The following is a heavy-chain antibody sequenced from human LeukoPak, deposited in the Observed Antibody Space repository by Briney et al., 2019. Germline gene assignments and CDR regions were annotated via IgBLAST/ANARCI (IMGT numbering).Heavy chain of an antibody. CDR1: GDSINSGDFY. CDR2: VYYSGST. Sequence: PSETLSLTCTVSGDSINSGDFYWSWIRQSPGKGLEWIGYVYYSGSTYYNPSLRSRVSISLDTSKNQFSLKLSSVTAADTAVYFCARKRGHTYTPFDYWGQGSLVTVSS. J-gene: IGHJ4*02. CDR3: ARKRGHTYTPFDY. D-gene: IGHD5-18*01. V-gene: IGHV4-30-4*01.